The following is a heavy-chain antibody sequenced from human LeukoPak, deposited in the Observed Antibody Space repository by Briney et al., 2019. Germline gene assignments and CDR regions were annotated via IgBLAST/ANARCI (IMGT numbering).Heavy chain of an antibody. CDR1: GGSISSSSYY. D-gene: IGHD7-27*01. V-gene: IGHV4-39*07. J-gene: IGHJ5*02. CDR3: ARGLGLHGWFDP. Sequence: SETLSLTCTVSGGSISSSSYYWGWLRQPPGKGLEWIGSIYYSGSTYYNPSLKSRVTISVDTSKNQFSLKLSSVTAADTAVYYCARGLGLHGWFDPWGQGTLVTVSS. CDR2: IYYSGST.